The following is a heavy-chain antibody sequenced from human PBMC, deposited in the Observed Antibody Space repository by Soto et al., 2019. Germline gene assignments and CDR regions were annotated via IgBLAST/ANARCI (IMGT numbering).Heavy chain of an antibody. D-gene: IGHD2-2*01. CDR1: GGTFGSYA. J-gene: IGHJ6*02. Sequence: QVQMVQSGAEVKKPGSSVKVSCKASGGTFGSYAISWVRQAPGQVLEWMGGIIPIPGTANYAQKFQGRVTIAEEESTSTAYMELSSLRSEETAVYYCARSQGSSTSLAIYYYYYYGMDVWGQGTTVTVSS. CDR3: ARSQGSSTSLAIYYYYYYGMDV. CDR2: IIPIPGTA. V-gene: IGHV1-69*01.